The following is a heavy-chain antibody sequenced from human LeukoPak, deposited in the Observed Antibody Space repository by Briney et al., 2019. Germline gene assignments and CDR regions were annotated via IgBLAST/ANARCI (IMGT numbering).Heavy chain of an antibody. CDR3: ARGGEGQWLVLTPDAFDI. V-gene: IGHV4-61*02. CDR1: GGAISSGSYY. J-gene: IGHJ3*02. CDR2: IYTAGDT. Sequence: SETLSLTCTVSGGAISSGSYYWSWVRQPGGEGRGWIRRIYTAGDTSYNPSLKSRVSISLDMSKNQFSLRVDSVTAADTAVYYCARGGEGQWLVLTPDAFDIWGQGTMVTVSS. D-gene: IGHD6-19*01.